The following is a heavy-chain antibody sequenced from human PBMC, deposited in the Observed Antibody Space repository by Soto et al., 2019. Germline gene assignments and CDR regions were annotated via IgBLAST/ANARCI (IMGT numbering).Heavy chain of an antibody. Sequence: GGSLRLSCAASGFTFSNAWMNWVRQAPGKGLEWVGRIKSKTDGGTTDYAAPVKGRFTISRDDSKNTLYLQMNSLKTEDTAVYYCTTELYGDLPEVKIFPFYGMDVWGQGTTVTVSS. J-gene: IGHJ6*02. V-gene: IGHV3-15*07. CDR1: GFTFSNAW. D-gene: IGHD4-17*01. CDR3: TTELYGDLPEVKIFPFYGMDV. CDR2: IKSKTDGGTT.